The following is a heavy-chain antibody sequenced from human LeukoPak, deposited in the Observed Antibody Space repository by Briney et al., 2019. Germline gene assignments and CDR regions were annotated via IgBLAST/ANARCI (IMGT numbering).Heavy chain of an antibody. CDR1: GGSISSYY. V-gene: IGHV4-34*01. D-gene: IGHD6-13*01. Sequence: SETLSLTCTVSGGSISSYYWSWIRQPPGKGLEWIGEINHSGSTNYNPSLKSRVTISVDTSKNQFSLKLSSVTAADTAVYYCARSPRHSSWYYYNGPLFDYWGQGTLVTVSS. J-gene: IGHJ4*02. CDR2: INHSGST. CDR3: ARSPRHSSWYYYNGPLFDY.